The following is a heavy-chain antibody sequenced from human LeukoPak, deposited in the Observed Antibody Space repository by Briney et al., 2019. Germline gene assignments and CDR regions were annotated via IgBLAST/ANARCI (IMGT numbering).Heavy chain of an antibody. D-gene: IGHD3-22*01. V-gene: IGHV4-59*01. CDR3: ARGPYYYDSSGSFDY. CDR1: GGSFSSYY. J-gene: IGHJ4*02. CDR2: IYYSGST. Sequence: SETLSLTCTVSGGSFSSYYWSWIRQPPGKGLEWIGYIYYSGSTNYNPSLKSRVTISVDTSKNQFSLKLSSVTAADTAVYYCARGPYYYDSSGSFDYWGQGTLVTVSS.